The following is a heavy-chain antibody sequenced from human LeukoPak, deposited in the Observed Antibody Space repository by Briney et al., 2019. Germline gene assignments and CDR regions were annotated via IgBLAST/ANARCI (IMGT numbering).Heavy chain of an antibody. J-gene: IGHJ4*02. CDR3: AKGNRHHMVRGVIIN. CDR2: INSDGSTT. CDR1: GFTFSSYW. V-gene: IGHV3-74*01. D-gene: IGHD3-10*01. Sequence: GGSLRLSCAASGFTFSSYWMHWVRQAPGRGLVWVSRINSDGSTTSYADSVKGRFTISRDNAKNSLYLQMNSLRAEDTALYYCAKGNRHHMVRGVIINWGQGTLVIVSS.